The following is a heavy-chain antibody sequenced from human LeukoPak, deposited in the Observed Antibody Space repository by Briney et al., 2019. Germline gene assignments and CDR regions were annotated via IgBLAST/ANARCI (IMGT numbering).Heavy chain of an antibody. D-gene: IGHD3-22*01. Sequence: SQTLSLTCAVSGGSISSGGYSWSWIRQPPGKGLEWIGYIYHSGSTYYNPSLKSRVTISVHRSKNQFSLNLSSVTAADTAVYYCASAHSSGYWSAEYFQHWGQGTLVTVSS. CDR3: ASAHSSGYWSAEYFQH. V-gene: IGHV4-30-2*01. CDR2: IYHSGST. CDR1: GGSISSGGYS. J-gene: IGHJ1*01.